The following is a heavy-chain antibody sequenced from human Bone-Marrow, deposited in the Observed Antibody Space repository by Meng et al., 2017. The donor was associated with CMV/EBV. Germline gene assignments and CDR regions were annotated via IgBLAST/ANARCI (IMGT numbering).Heavy chain of an antibody. CDR3: ARETTVTWGFDY. Sequence: SETLSLTCTVSGGSVSSGSHYWSWIRQPPGKGLEWIGYIFNSGSTNYNPSLKSRVTISVDTSKNQFSLRLSSVTAADTAVYYCARETTVTWGFDYWGQGTLVPVSS. V-gene: IGHV4-61*01. CDR1: GGSVSSGSHY. D-gene: IGHD4-17*01. J-gene: IGHJ4*02. CDR2: IFNSGST.